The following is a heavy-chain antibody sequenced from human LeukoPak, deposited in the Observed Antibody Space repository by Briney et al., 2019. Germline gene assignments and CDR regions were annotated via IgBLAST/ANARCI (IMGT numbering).Heavy chain of an antibody. CDR1: GFTFSSYE. CDR3: ARHLSGVTGYTYGRGIDY. Sequence: GGSLRLSCAASGFTFSSYEMNWVRQAPGKGLEWVSYISSSGRTTYYADSVKGRFTISRDNAKNSLYLQMNSLRAEDTAVYYCARHLSGVTGYTYGRGIDYWGQGTLVTVSS. J-gene: IGHJ4*02. D-gene: IGHD5-18*01. V-gene: IGHV3-48*03. CDR2: ISSSGRTT.